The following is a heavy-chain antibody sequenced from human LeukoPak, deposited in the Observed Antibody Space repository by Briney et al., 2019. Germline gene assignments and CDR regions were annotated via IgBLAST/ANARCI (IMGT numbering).Heavy chain of an antibody. CDR2: ISYDGSNK. D-gene: IGHD1-7*01. CDR3: AKLNYRFDY. J-gene: IGHJ4*02. CDR1: GFTFSSYG. Sequence: GGSLRLSCAASGFTFSSYGMHWVRQAPGKGLEWVAVISYDGSNKYYADSVKGRFTISRDNSKNTLYLQMNSLRAEDTAVYYCAKLNYRFDYWGQGTLVTVSS. V-gene: IGHV3-30*18.